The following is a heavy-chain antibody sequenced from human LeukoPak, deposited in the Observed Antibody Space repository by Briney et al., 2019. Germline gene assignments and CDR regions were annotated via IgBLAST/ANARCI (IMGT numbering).Heavy chain of an antibody. D-gene: IGHD2-21*02. CDR2: ISWNSGSI. CDR3: AKSPCGGDCYSFDY. CDR1: RFTFDDYA. Sequence: GRSLRLSCAASRFTFDDYAMHWVRQAPGKGLEWVSGISWNSGSIGYADSVKGRFTISRDNAKNSPYLQMNSLRAEDMALYYCAKSPCGGDCYSFDYWGQGTLVTVSS. V-gene: IGHV3-9*03. J-gene: IGHJ4*02.